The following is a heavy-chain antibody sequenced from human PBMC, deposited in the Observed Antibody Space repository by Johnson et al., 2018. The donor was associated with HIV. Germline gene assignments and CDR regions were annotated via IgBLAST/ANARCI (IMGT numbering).Heavy chain of an antibody. V-gene: IGHV3-7*03. CDR2: IKQDGSEK. D-gene: IGHD3-22*01. J-gene: IGHJ3*02. Sequence: VQLVESGGGLVEPGGSLRLSCAASGFTFSSYWMSWVRQAPGKGLEWVANIKQDGSEKYYVDSVKGRFTISRDNAKNSLYLQMNSLRAEDTAVYYCARRDTYYYDSRAAFDIWGQGTMVTVSS. CDR1: GFTFSSYW. CDR3: ARRDTYYYDSRAAFDI.